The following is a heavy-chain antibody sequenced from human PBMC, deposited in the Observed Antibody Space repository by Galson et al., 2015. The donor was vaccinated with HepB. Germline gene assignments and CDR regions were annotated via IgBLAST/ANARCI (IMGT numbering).Heavy chain of an antibody. J-gene: IGHJ6*02. V-gene: IGHV1-69*06. Sequence: SVKVSCKASGGTFSSYAISWVRQAPGQGLEWMGGIIPIFGTANYAQKFQGRVTITADKSTSTAYMELSSLRSEDTAVYYCAVGTAGDIVVVVAAPPYYYYYGMDVWGQGTTVTVSS. D-gene: IGHD2-15*01. CDR2: IIPIFGTA. CDR3: AVGTAGDIVVVVAAPPYYYYYGMDV. CDR1: GGTFSSYA.